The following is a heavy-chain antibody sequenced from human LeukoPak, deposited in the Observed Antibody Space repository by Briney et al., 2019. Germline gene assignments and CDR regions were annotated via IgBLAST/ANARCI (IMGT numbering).Heavy chain of an antibody. CDR3: ARDLIFVSGSNWFDP. Sequence: GASVKVSCKASGYTFTGYYMHWVRQAPGQGLEWMGRINPNSGGTNYAQKFQGRVTMTRDTSISTAYMELSRLRSDDTAVYYCARDLIFVSGSNWFDPWGQGTLVTVSS. CDR1: GYTFTGYY. CDR2: INPNSGGT. D-gene: IGHD3-22*01. J-gene: IGHJ5*02. V-gene: IGHV1-2*06.